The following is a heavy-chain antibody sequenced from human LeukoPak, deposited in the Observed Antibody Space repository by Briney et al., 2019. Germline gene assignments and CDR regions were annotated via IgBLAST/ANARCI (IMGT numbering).Heavy chain of an antibody. J-gene: IGHJ5*02. CDR2: ISSSSSYI. V-gene: IGHV3-21*01. Sequence: GGSLRLSCAASGFSFSDAWMNWVRQAPGKGLEWVSSISSSSSYIYYADSVKGRFTISRDNAKNSLYLQMNSLRAEDTAVYYCARDFGSYTPWGQGTLVTVSS. D-gene: IGHD1-26*01. CDR1: GFSFSDAW. CDR3: ARDFGSYTP.